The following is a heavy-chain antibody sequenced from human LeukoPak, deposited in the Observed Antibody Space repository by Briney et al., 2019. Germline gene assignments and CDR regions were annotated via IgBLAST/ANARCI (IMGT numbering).Heavy chain of an antibody. CDR1: GGTFSSYA. J-gene: IGHJ5*02. CDR2: IIPIFGTA. CDR3: ARVYGAVAGWFDP. V-gene: IGHV1-69*05. Sequence: SVKVSCKASGGTFSSYAISWVRQAPGQGLEWMGGIIPIFGTANYAQKFQGRVTITTDESTSTAYMELSSLRSEDTAVYYCARVYGAVAGWFDPWGQGTLVTVSS. D-gene: IGHD6-13*01.